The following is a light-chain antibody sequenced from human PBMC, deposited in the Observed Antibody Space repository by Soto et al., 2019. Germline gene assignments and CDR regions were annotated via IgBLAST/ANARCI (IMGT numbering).Light chain of an antibody. V-gene: IGKV1-5*01. J-gene: IGKJ1*01. CDR1: QSINTW. CDR2: DGS. Sequence: DIQLTQSPSTVSASVGDRITITCRASQSINTWLAWYRPRPGEAPQLLIYDGSTLAMGVPSRFSGSGARTYFTLSISRVQPDDFATYYYQHYQTYSRTFGQGTKVEVK. CDR3: QHYQTYSRT.